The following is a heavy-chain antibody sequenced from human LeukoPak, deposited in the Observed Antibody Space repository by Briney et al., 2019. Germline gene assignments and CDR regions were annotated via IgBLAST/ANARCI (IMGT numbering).Heavy chain of an antibody. V-gene: IGHV4-30-4*01. Sequence: SQTLSLTCTVSGGSISSGDYYWSWIRQPPGKGLEWIGYIYYSGSTYYNPSLKSRVTISVDTSKNQFSLKLSSVTAADTAVYYCASITVPYSGYDPGAAFDIWGQGTTVTVPS. CDR3: ASITVPYSGYDPGAAFDI. CDR2: IYYSGST. CDR1: GGSISSGDYY. D-gene: IGHD5-12*01. J-gene: IGHJ3*02.